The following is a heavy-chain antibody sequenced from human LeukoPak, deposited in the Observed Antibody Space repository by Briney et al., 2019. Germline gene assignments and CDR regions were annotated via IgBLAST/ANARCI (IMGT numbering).Heavy chain of an antibody. CDR1: GFTFSSYS. J-gene: IGHJ4*02. V-gene: IGHV3-21*01. CDR3: ARGSGYGTTDY. D-gene: IGHD5-12*01. Sequence: GGSLRLSYAASGFTFSSYSMNWVRQAPGKGLEWVSSISGSSSYIYYADSVKGRFTISRDNTKNSLYLQMNSLRAEDTAVYYCARGSGYGTTDYWGQGTLVTVSS. CDR2: ISGSSSYI.